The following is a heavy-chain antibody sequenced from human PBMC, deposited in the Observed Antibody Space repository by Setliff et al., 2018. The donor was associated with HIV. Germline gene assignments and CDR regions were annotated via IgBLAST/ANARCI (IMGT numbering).Heavy chain of an antibody. CDR2: IYYSGST. Sequence: PSETLSLTCTVSGASISSYYWSWIRQPPGKGLEWIGSIYYSGSTNYNPSLKSRVTISVDTSKDQFSLKLSSVTAADTAVYYCARDKGRDGYNFYALDIWGQGTMVTVSS. CDR1: GASISSYY. CDR3: ARDKGRDGYNFYALDI. J-gene: IGHJ3*02. V-gene: IGHV4-59*01. D-gene: IGHD5-12*01.